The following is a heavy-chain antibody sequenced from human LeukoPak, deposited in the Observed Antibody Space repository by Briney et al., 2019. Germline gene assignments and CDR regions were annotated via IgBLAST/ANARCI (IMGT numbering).Heavy chain of an antibody. J-gene: IGHJ4*02. Sequence: SETLSLTCTVSGGSISSYYWSWIRQPPGKGLEWIGYIYYSGSTNYNPSLKSRVTISVDTSKNQFSPKLSSVTAADTAVYYCARLLIGPYSSSWTFDYWGQGTLVTVSS. CDR2: IYYSGST. D-gene: IGHD6-13*01. CDR1: GGSISSYY. CDR3: ARLLIGPYSSSWTFDY. V-gene: IGHV4-59*01.